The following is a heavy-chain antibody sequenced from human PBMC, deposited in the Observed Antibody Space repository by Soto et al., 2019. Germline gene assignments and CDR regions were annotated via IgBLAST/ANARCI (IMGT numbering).Heavy chain of an antibody. CDR2: VHYSGTT. V-gene: IGHV4-59*01. CDR3: ARRWSGTDY. J-gene: IGHJ4*02. Sequence: QVQLQESGPGLVKPSETLILTCTVSGGSISHYYWNWIRQPPGKGPGWIGYVHYSGTTSYNPSLKSRVTISLDTSNNQFSLRLTSVTAADTAVYYCARRWSGTDYWGQGTLVTVSS. CDR1: GGSISHYY. D-gene: IGHD3-10*01.